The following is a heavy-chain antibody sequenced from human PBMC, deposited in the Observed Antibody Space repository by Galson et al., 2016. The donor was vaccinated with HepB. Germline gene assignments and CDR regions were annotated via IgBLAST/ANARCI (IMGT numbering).Heavy chain of an antibody. D-gene: IGHD3-10*01. V-gene: IGHV1-18*01. J-gene: IGHJ3*02. CDR3: ARGYPLVRGVIKRDAFHI. Sequence: QSGAEVTRPGESLKISCKASGYTFSNYGISWVRQAPGQGLEWMGWISAYNGYTNYAKNLQGRITFTTDTSTTTADMELRSLRSDDTAVYFCARGYPLVRGVIKRDAFHIWGQGTMVTVSS. CDR2: ISAYNGYT. CDR1: GYTFSNYG.